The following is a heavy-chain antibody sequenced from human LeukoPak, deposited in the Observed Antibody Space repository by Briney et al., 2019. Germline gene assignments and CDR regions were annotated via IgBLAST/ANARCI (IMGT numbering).Heavy chain of an antibody. J-gene: IGHJ5*02. D-gene: IGHD4/OR15-4a*01. CDR1: GFTFSSYS. Sequence: GGSLRLSCAASGFTFSSYSMNWVRQAPGKGLEWVSSISGGSGYIYYADSVKGRFTISRDNAKNSLYLQMNNLRVEDTAVYYCGRDPDYGGDPWGQGTLVTVSS. V-gene: IGHV3-21*01. CDR3: GRDPDYGGDP. CDR2: ISGGSGYI.